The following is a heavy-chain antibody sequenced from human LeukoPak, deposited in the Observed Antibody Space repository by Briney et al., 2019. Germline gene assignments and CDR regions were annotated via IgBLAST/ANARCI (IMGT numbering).Heavy chain of an antibody. CDR2: INVGNGNT. V-gene: IGHV1-3*01. J-gene: IGHJ4*02. Sequence: ASVKVSCKASGYTFTTFGIHWVSQAPGQRPEWMGWINVGNGNTKYSQKFQGRVTIARETSASTAYMELSSLTSEDTAVYYCARTSLSAYDYWGQGTLVTVSS. CDR3: ARTSLSAYDY. D-gene: IGHD3-16*02. CDR1: GYTFTTFG.